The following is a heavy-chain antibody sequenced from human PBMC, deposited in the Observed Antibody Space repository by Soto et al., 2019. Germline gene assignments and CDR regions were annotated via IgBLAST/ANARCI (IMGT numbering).Heavy chain of an antibody. CDR1: GGTFSSYA. J-gene: IGHJ6*02. D-gene: IGHD6-19*01. V-gene: IGHV1-69*01. CDR3: ARAIAVAGNYYYYYGMDV. Sequence: QVQLVQSGAEVKKPGSSVKVSCKASGGTFSSYAISWVRQAPGQGLEWMGGIIPIFGTANYAQKFQGRVTITADETTSTAYMELSSLRSEDTAVYYCARAIAVAGNYYYYYGMDVWGQGTTVTVSS. CDR2: IIPIFGTA.